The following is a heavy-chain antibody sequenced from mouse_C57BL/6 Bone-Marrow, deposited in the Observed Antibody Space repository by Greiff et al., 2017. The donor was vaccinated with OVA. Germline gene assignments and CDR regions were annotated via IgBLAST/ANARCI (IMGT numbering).Heavy chain of an antibody. CDR2: IYPRSGNT. CDR1: GYTFTSYG. J-gene: IGHJ4*01. V-gene: IGHV1-81*01. Sequence: LVESGAELARPGASVKLSCKASGYTFTSYGISWVKQRTGQGLEWIGEIYPRSGNTYYNEKFKGKATLTADKSSSTAYMELRSLTSEDSAVYFCARGGYDYGFYAMDYWGQGTSVTVSS. CDR3: ARGGYDYGFYAMDY. D-gene: IGHD2-4*01.